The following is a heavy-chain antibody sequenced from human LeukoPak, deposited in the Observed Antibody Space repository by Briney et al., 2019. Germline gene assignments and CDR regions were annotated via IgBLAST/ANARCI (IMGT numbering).Heavy chain of an antibody. Sequence: SETLSLTCTVSGGSISSSSYYWGWIRQPPGKGLEWIGSIYYSGSTYYNPSLKSRVTISVDTSKNQFSLKLSSVTAADTAVYYCATTYYYDSSGYGWFDPWGQGTLVTVFS. CDR1: GGSISSSSYY. D-gene: IGHD3-22*01. CDR3: ATTYYYDSSGYGWFDP. CDR2: IYYSGST. V-gene: IGHV4-39*01. J-gene: IGHJ5*02.